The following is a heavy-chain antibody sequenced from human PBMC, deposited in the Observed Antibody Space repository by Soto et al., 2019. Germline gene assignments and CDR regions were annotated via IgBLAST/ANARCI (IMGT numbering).Heavy chain of an antibody. CDR2: INPSGGRT. D-gene: IGHD3-22*01. CDR3: AGLYHYDSSGYYDY. CDR1: GYTFASND. V-gene: IGHV1-46*01. Sequence: GASVKVSCKASGYTFASNDINWVRQAPGQGLEWMGIINPSGGRTTYAQKFQGRVTMTRDTSTSTFHMELSSLTSEDTAVYYCAGLYHYDSSGYYDYWGQGTLVTVSS. J-gene: IGHJ4*02.